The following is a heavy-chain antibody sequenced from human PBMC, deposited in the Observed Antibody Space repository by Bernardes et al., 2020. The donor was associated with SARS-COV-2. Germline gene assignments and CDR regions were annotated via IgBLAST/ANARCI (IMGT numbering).Heavy chain of an antibody. V-gene: IGHV4-34*01. CDR1: GGSFSNYY. CDR3: VGTFANTALGLPTTKAFDF. CDR2: INPSGGT. J-gene: IGHJ3*01. D-gene: IGHD1-7*01. Sequence: SETLSLTCAGYGGSFSNYYWSWIRQSPGKGLEWIGEINPSGGTNYNPSLKSRVTISVDTSKNQFSLKLSSVTVADTAVYYCVGTFANTALGLPTTKAFDFWGKGTMVTVSS.